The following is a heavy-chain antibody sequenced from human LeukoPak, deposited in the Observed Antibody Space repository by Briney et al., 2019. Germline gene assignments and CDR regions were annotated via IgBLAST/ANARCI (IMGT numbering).Heavy chain of an antibody. CDR2: IYHSGST. CDR3: ARDPKQQLFNWFDP. J-gene: IGHJ5*02. V-gene: IGHV4-30-2*01. CDR1: GGSISSGGYY. Sequence: SETLSLTCTVSGGSISSGGYYWSWIRQPPGKGLEWIGYIYHSGSTYYNPSLKSRVTISVDTSKNQFSLKLSSVTAADTAVYYCARDPKQQLFNWFDPWGQGTLVTVSS. D-gene: IGHD6-13*01.